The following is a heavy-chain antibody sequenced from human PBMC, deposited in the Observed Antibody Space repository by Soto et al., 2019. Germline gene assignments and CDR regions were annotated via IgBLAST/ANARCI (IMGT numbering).Heavy chain of an antibody. CDR1: GSSISNYD. V-gene: IGHV4-59*01. Sequence: PXESLCLTSSVAGSSISNYDWNWIRQPPGKGLEWIGYIYYSGTYYNPSLTSRVSMSLDTSKTQFSLNLKSVNTSDTAVYFCALGGFNYGRPFDFWGQGTQVTVSS. CDR2: IYYSGT. J-gene: IGHJ4*01. D-gene: IGHD5-18*01. CDR3: ALGGFNYGRPFDF.